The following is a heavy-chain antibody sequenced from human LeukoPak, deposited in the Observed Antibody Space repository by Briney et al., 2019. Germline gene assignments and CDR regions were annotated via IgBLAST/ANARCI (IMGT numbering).Heavy chain of an antibody. CDR3: ARTLLGDGAFDI. Sequence: SQTLSLTCTVSGGSISSGGYYWSWIRQHPGXXXXWIGYIYYSGSTYYNPSLKSRVTISVDTSKNQFSLKLSSVTAADTAVYYCARTLLGDGAFDIWGQGTMVTVSS. D-gene: IGHD3-10*01. J-gene: IGHJ3*02. CDR2: IYYSGST. V-gene: IGHV4-31*03. CDR1: GGSISSGGYY.